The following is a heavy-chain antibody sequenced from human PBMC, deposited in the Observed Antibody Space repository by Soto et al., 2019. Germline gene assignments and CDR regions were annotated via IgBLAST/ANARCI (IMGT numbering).Heavy chain of an antibody. Sequence: SETLSLTCTVSGGSISSYYWSCIRQPPGKGLEWIGYIYYSGGTNYNPSLKSRVTISVDTSKNQFSLKLSSVTAADTAVYYCARVWGGAFDIWGQGTMVTVSS. D-gene: IGHD3-10*01. CDR2: IYYSGGT. V-gene: IGHV4-59*01. CDR3: ARVWGGAFDI. J-gene: IGHJ3*02. CDR1: GGSISSYY.